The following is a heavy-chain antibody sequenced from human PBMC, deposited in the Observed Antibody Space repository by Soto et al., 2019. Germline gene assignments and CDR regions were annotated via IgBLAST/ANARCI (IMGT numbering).Heavy chain of an antibody. D-gene: IGHD4-17*01. CDR3: AKISTVTSNFDY. J-gene: IGHJ4*02. CDR2: IDNSGGVT. CDR1: GFTFSSYA. Sequence: GGSLRLSCAASGFTFSSYAMSWVRQAPGKGMEWVSSIDNSGGVTFYADSVKGRFTFSRDNSKNTLYLQMKSMRAEDTALYYCAKISTVTSNFDYWGQGTLVTVSS. V-gene: IGHV3-23*01.